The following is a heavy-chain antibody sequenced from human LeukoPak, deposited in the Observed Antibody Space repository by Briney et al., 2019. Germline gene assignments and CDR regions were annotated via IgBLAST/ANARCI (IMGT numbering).Heavy chain of an antibody. CDR2: MNPNSGNT. J-gene: IGHJ4*02. CDR1: GYTFTSYD. D-gene: IGHD1-1*01. Sequence: ASVKASCKASGYTFTSYDINWVRQATGQGLEWMGWMNPNSGNTGYAQKFQGRVTITRNTSISTAYMELSSLRSEDTAVYYCARAVQLERRALGYWGQGTLVTLSS. V-gene: IGHV1-8*03. CDR3: ARAVQLERRALGY.